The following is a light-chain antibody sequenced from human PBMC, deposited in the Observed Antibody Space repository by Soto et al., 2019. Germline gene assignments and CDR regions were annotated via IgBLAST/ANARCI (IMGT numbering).Light chain of an antibody. CDR1: ESISNY. CDR2: AAS. V-gene: IGKV1-39*01. J-gene: IGKJ2*02. Sequence: DIQMTQSPSSLSASVGDRVTITCRASESISNYLNWYQQTPGKAPKLLISAASSLQSGVPSRFSGSGTGTDFTLTISNLQPEDFATYYCQQSYSTPRTSGQGTKLEI. CDR3: QQSYSTPRT.